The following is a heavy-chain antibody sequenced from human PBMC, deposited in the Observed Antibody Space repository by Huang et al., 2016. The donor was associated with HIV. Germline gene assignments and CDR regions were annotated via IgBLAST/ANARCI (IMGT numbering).Heavy chain of an antibody. Sequence: EVQVLESGGGLVQPGGSLRLSCRASGFPFSDSAMPWVRQAPGKGLVWVSAITGGGSRRYYADSVKGRFTISSDRSKNTLYLQMNRLRAEDTAVYYCARLAYYFYYLDVWGRGTTVTVSS. CDR3: ARLAYYFYYLDV. J-gene: IGHJ6*03. V-gene: IGHV3-23*01. CDR1: GFPFSDSA. CDR2: ITGGGSRR.